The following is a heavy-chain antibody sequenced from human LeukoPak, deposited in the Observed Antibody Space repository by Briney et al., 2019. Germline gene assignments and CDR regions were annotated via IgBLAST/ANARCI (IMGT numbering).Heavy chain of an antibody. CDR3: AKTTVTGWFDP. D-gene: IGHD4-17*01. CDR1: GGTFSSYA. J-gene: IGHJ5*02. CDR2: INPNSGGT. Sequence: ASVKVSCKASGGTFSSYAISWVRQAPGQGLEWMGWINPNSGGTNYAQKFQGRVTMTRDTSISTAYMELSRLRSDDTAVYYCAKTTVTGWFDPWGQGTLVTVSS. V-gene: IGHV1-2*02.